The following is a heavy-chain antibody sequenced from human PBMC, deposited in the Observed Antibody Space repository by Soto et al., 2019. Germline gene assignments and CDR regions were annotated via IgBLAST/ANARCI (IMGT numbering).Heavy chain of an antibody. D-gene: IGHD3-9*01. CDR2: IYYSGST. J-gene: IGHJ4*02. CDR3: ARGYDILTGYYSAPFDY. CDR1: GGSISSGGYY. Sequence: PSETLSLTCTVSGGSISSGGYYWSWIRQHPGKGLEWIGYIYYSGSTYYNPSLKSRVTISVDTSKNQFSLKLSSVTAADTAVYYCARGYDILTGYYSAPFDYWGQGTLVTVSS. V-gene: IGHV4-31*03.